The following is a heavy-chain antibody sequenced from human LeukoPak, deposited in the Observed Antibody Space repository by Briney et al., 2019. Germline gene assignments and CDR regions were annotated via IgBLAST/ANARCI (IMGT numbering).Heavy chain of an antibody. CDR2: ISAYNGNT. Sequence: ASVKVSCKASGYTFTSYGISWVRQAPGQGLEWMGWISAYNGNTNYAQKLQGRVTMTTDTSTSTAYMELSSLRSEDTAVYYCARDGPFHPGSTTDRPYYYYGMDVWGQGTTVTVSS. CDR3: ARDGPFHPGSTTDRPYYYYGMDV. J-gene: IGHJ6*02. D-gene: IGHD1-1*01. CDR1: GYTFTSYG. V-gene: IGHV1-18*01.